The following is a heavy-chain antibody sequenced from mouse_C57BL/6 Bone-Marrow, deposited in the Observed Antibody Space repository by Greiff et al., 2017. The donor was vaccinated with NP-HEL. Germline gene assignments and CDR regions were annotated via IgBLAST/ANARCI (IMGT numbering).Heavy chain of an antibody. V-gene: IGHV1-64*01. CDR1: GYTFTSYW. CDR2: IHPNSGST. D-gene: IGHD3-2*02. J-gene: IGHJ2*01. Sequence: QVQLQQPGAELLKPGASVKLSCKASGYTFTSYWMHWVKQRPGQGLEWIGMIHPNSGSTNYNEKFKSKATLTVDKSSSTAYMQLSSLTSEDSAVYYCARLSSSGYFYFDYWGQGTTLTVSS. CDR3: ARLSSSGYFYFDY.